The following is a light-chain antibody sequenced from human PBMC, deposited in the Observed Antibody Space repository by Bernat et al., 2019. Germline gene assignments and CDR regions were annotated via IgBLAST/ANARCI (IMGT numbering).Light chain of an antibody. CDR1: QNIGRY. Sequence: DIQMAQSPSSLSASIGDRVTITCRASQNIGRYLNWYQLKAGRAPRLLISAASTLQSGVPSRFSGTGSGTDFTLIITGLQLEDSATYYCQQCFSTMYTFGQGTTLEIK. J-gene: IGKJ2*01. CDR3: QQCFSTMYT. V-gene: IGKV1-39*01. CDR2: AAS.